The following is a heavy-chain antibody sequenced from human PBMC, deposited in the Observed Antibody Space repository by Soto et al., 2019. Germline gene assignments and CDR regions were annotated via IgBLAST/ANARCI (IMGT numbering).Heavy chain of an antibody. CDR2: ISSSSSYI. CDR3: ARDNGGPGGYSYGSDY. J-gene: IGHJ4*02. D-gene: IGHD5-18*01. Sequence: GGSLRLSCAASGFTFSSYSMNWVRQAPGKGLEWVSSISSSSSYIYYADSVKGRFTISRDNAKNSLYLQMNSLRAEDTAVYYCARDNGGPGGYSYGSDYWGQGTLVTVSS. V-gene: IGHV3-21*01. CDR1: GFTFSSYS.